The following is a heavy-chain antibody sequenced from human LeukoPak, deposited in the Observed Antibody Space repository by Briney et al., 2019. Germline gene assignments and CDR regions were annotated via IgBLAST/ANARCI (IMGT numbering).Heavy chain of an antibody. D-gene: IGHD1-1*01. Sequence: GASVKVSCKASGGTFSSYAISRVRQAPGQGLEWMGGIIPIFGTANYAQKFQGRVTITADKSTSTAYVELSSLRSEDTAVYYCARDPAYGNGGYWGQGTLVTVSS. CDR1: GGTFSSYA. CDR2: IIPIFGTA. V-gene: IGHV1-69*06. CDR3: ARDPAYGNGGY. J-gene: IGHJ4*02.